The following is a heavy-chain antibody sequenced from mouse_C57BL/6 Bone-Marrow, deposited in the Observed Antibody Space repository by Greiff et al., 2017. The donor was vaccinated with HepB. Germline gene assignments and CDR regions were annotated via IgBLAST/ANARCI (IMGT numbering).Heavy chain of an antibody. CDR1: GFTFSSYG. J-gene: IGHJ2*01. CDR3: ARHTTVAPYYCDY. Sequence: DVMLVESGGDLVKPGGSLKLSCAASGFTFSSYGMSWVRQTPDKRLEWVATISSGGSYTYSSDSVKGRFTIARDNAKNTLYLQMSSLKSEDTSMYYCARHTTVAPYYCDYWGQGTTLTVSS. D-gene: IGHD1-1*01. CDR2: ISSGGSYT. V-gene: IGHV5-6*02.